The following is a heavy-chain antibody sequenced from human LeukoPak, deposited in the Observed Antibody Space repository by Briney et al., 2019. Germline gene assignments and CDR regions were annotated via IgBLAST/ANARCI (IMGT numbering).Heavy chain of an antibody. CDR2: MDGDMRDI. V-gene: IGHV3-74*01. CDR1: GLTFSNSW. J-gene: IGHJ5*02. Sequence: GGSLRLSCEASGLTFSNSWKHWVRHIPGKGLVWVSRMDGDMRDISYADSVKGRFTISRDNAKNTVYLQMNSLRGEDTAVYYCARDLGLRGSTWGQGTLVTVSS. CDR3: ARDLGLRGST. D-gene: IGHD5-12*01.